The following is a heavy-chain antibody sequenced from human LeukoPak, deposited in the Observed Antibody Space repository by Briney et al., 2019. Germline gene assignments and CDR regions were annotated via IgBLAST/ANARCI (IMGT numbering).Heavy chain of an antibody. CDR1: GFTFDDYA. V-gene: IGHV3-9*01. Sequence: SLRLSCAASGFTFDDYAMHWVRQAPGKGLEWVSGISWNSGSIGYADSVKGRFTISRDNAKNPLYLQMNSLRAEDTALYYCTKDIRPYYYDSSGPGYWGQGTLVTVSS. CDR2: ISWNSGSI. CDR3: TKDIRPYYYDSSGPGY. J-gene: IGHJ4*02. D-gene: IGHD3-22*01.